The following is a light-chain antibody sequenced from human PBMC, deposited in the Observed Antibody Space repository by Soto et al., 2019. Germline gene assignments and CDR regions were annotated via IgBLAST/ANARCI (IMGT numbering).Light chain of an antibody. Sequence: QSALTQPASVSGSPGQSITISCTGTSXDVGGYNYVSWYQQHPGKAPKLMIYEVSNRPSGVSNRFPGSKSGNTASLTISGLQAEDEADYYCSSYTSSSTRVFGTGTKVTVL. J-gene: IGLJ1*01. CDR3: SSYTSSSTRV. CDR1: SXDVGGYNY. V-gene: IGLV2-14*01. CDR2: EVS.